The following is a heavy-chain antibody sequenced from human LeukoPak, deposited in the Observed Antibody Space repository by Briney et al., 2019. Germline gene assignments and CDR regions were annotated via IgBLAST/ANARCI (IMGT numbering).Heavy chain of an antibody. CDR3: AREGGLGSGYPYFDY. D-gene: IGHD5-12*01. V-gene: IGHV4-39*02. Sequence: SETLSLTCTVSGGSISSSSYYWGWIRQPPGKGLEWIGSIYYSGSTYYNPSLKSRATISVDTSKNQFSLKLSSVTAADTAVYYCAREGGLGSGYPYFDYWGQGTLVTVSS. CDR2: IYYSGST. J-gene: IGHJ4*02. CDR1: GGSISSSSYY.